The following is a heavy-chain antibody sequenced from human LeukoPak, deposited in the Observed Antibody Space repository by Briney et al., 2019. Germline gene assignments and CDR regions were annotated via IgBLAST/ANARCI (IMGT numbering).Heavy chain of an antibody. Sequence: KPLETLSLTCTVSGGSISSYYWSWIRQPPGKGLEWIGYIYYSGSTNYNPSLKSRVTISVDTSKNQFSLKLSSVTAADTAVYYCARSWPIAAAGTHGGWFDPWGQGTLVTVSS. CDR3: ARSWPIAAAGTHGGWFDP. CDR2: IYYSGST. J-gene: IGHJ5*02. D-gene: IGHD6-13*01. CDR1: GGSISSYY. V-gene: IGHV4-59*01.